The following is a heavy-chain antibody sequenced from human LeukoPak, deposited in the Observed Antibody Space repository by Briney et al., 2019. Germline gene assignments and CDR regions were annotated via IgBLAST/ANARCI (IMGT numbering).Heavy chain of an antibody. CDR1: GFTFSSYG. CDR2: IWYDASNK. CDR3: ARDSSGSGDFDY. D-gene: IGHD2-15*01. V-gene: IGHV3-33*01. J-gene: IGHJ4*02. Sequence: GGSLRLSCAASGFTFSSYGMHWVRQAPGKGLEWVAVIWYDASNKYYADSVKGRFTISRDNSKNTLYLQMNSLRAKDTAVYYCARDSSGSGDFDYWGQGTLATVSA.